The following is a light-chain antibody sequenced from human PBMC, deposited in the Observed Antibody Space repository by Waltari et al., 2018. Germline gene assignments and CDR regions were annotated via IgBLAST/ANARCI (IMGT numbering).Light chain of an antibody. V-gene: IGKV3-20*01. CDR3: QKYGTLPAT. Sequence: EIMLTQSPGTLSLSPGERATLSCRASQSISKYLAWYQQKPGQPPRLLIYDAASRATGIPDRFSGSGSGTDFSLTISRLEPEDSAVYYCQKYGTLPATFGQGTKVEIK. CDR2: DAA. J-gene: IGKJ1*01. CDR1: QSISKY.